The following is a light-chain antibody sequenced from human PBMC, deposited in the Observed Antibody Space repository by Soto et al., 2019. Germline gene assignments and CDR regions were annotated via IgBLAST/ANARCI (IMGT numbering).Light chain of an antibody. V-gene: IGKV3-15*01. J-gene: IGKJ2*01. CDR1: QSVSSN. Sequence: EIVMTQSPATLSVSPGERATLSCRASQSVSSNLAWYQQKPGQAPRLLIYGASTRATGIPARFSGSGSGTEFTLTISSLQSEDFAVYSCQQYNNWPPLKYTFGQGTKLEIK. CDR3: QQYNNWPPLKYT. CDR2: GAS.